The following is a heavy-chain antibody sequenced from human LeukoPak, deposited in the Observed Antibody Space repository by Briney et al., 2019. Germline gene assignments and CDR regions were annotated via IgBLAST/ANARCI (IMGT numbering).Heavy chain of an antibody. J-gene: IGHJ4*02. V-gene: IGHV4-39*07. CDR2: IYYTGST. Sequence: RTSETLSLTCPVSGGSVSSSRYYWGWIRQPPGKGLEWIGSIYYTGSTYYKPSLKSRVTISVDASKNQISLKLSSVTAADTAVYYCARSPSRHLRKRFLEWSDPGFDYWGQGTLVTVSS. CDR1: GGSVSSSRYY. D-gene: IGHD3-3*01. CDR3: ARSPSRHLRKRFLEWSDPGFDY.